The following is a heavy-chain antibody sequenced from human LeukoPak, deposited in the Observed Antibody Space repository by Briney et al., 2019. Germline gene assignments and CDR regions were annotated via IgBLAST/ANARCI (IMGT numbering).Heavy chain of an antibody. J-gene: IGHJ4*02. Sequence: TPSETLSLTCAVYGGSFSGYYWSWIRQPPGKGLEWIGEINHSGSTNYNPSLKSRVTISVDTSKNQSSLKLSSVTAADTAVYYCARGGPYDYWGQGTLVTVSS. V-gene: IGHV4-34*01. CDR2: INHSGST. CDR1: GGSFSGYY. CDR3: ARGGPYDY.